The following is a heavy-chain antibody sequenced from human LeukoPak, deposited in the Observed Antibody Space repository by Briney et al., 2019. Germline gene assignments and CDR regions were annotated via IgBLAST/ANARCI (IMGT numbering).Heavy chain of an antibody. CDR1: GYTFTSYD. V-gene: IGHV1-8*03. CDR2: MNPNSGNT. D-gene: IGHD3-3*01. Sequence: ASVKVSCKASGYTFTSYDINWVRQATGQGLEWMGWMNPNSGNTGYAQKFQGRVTITRNTSISTAYMELSSLRSEDTAVYYCARGSYTIFGVVIPNGVDCWGQGTLVTVSS. CDR3: ARGSYTIFGVVIPNGVDC. J-gene: IGHJ4*02.